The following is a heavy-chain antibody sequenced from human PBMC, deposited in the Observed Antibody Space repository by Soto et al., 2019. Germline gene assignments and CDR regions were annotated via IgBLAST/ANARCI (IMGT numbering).Heavy chain of an antibody. CDR3: ARKASSSPFYYYYYYMDV. CDR1: GYTFTSYD. Sequence: ASVKVSCKASGYTFTSYDINWVRQATGQGLEWMGWMNPNSGNTGYAQKFQGRVTMTRNTSISTAYMELSSLRSEDTAVYYCARKASSSPFYYYYYYMDVWGKGTTVTVSS. D-gene: IGHD6-6*01. CDR2: MNPNSGNT. V-gene: IGHV1-8*01. J-gene: IGHJ6*03.